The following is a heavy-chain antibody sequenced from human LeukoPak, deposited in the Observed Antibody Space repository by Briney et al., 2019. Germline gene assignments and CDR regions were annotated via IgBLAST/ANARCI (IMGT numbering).Heavy chain of an antibody. CDR3: ARHGEDLSDVFDY. D-gene: IGHD2-21*01. CDR1: GYPISSGYY. J-gene: IGHJ4*02. CDR2: IYRSGST. Sequence: SETLSLTCAVSGYPISSGYYWGWIRQSPGKGLEWIGSIYRSGSTYYNPSLKSRVTISVDTSKNQFSLKLSSVTAADTAVYYCARHGEDLSDVFDYWGQGTLVTVSS. V-gene: IGHV4-38-2*01.